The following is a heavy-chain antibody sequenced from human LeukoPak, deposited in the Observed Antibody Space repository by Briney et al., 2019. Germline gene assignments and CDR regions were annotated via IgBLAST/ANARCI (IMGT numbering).Heavy chain of an antibody. CDR1: GFTFSNAW. V-gene: IGHV3-15*01. Sequence: GGSLRLSCAASGFTFSNAWMSWVRQAPGKGLEWVGRIKSKTDGGTTDYAAPVKGRFTISRDDSKNTLYLQMNSLKTEDTAVYYCTTYAQLELLRSSDYWGQGTLVTVSS. J-gene: IGHJ4*02. D-gene: IGHD1-26*01. CDR2: IKSKTDGGTT. CDR3: TTYAQLELLRSSDY.